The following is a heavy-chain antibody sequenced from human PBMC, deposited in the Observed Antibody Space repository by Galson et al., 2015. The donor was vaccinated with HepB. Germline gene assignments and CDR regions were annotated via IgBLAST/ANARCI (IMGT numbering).Heavy chain of an antibody. Sequence: SLRLSCAASGFTFSDHYMDWVRQAPGKGLEWVGRIRNKANRYNIEYVASVKGRFTISRDDSRNSLDLQMNSLRTEDTAVYYCARGIGGVNDVFDIWGQGTLVTVSS. CDR3: ARGIGGVNDVFDI. CDR2: IRNKANRYNI. J-gene: IGHJ3*02. V-gene: IGHV3-72*01. CDR1: GFTFSDHY. D-gene: IGHD3-16*01.